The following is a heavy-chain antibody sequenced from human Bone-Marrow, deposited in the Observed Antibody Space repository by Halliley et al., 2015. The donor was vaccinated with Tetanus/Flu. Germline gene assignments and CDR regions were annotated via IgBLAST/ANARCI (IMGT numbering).Heavy chain of an antibody. J-gene: IGHJ6*02. V-gene: IGHV3-64*01. Sequence: GGSTYYASSVKGRFTISRDNSKNPLYLQMGSLRAEDMAVYYCARGGDFWSDPPDDYYHGMDVWGQGTTVTVSS. CDR3: ARGGDFWSDPPDDYYHGMDV. CDR2: GGST. D-gene: IGHD3-3*01.